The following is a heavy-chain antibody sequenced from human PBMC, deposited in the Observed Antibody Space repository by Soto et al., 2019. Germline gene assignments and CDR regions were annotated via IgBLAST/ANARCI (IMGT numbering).Heavy chain of an antibody. V-gene: IGHV4-31*03. CDR1: GGSISSGGYY. D-gene: IGHD2-21*01. Sequence: SETLSLTCTVSGGSISSGGYYWSWIRQHPGKGLEWIGYIYYSGSTYYNPSLKSRVTISVDTSKNQFSLKLSSVTAADTAVYYCARDQGGGAFFDYWGQGTLVTVSS. J-gene: IGHJ4*02. CDR3: ARDQGGGAFFDY. CDR2: IYYSGST.